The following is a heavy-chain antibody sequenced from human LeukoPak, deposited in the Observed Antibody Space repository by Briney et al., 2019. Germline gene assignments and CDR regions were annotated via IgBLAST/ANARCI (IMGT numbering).Heavy chain of an antibody. V-gene: IGHV4-34*01. D-gene: IGHD2-2*01. J-gene: IGHJ6*02. CDR2: INHSGST. Sequence: SETLSLTCAVYGGSFSGYYWSWIRQPPGKGLEWIGEINHSGSTNYNPSLKSRVTISVDTSKNQFSLKLSSVTAADTAAYYCARDRLGTMPYGMDVWGQGTTVTVSS. CDR1: GGSFSGYY. CDR3: ARDRLGTMPYGMDV.